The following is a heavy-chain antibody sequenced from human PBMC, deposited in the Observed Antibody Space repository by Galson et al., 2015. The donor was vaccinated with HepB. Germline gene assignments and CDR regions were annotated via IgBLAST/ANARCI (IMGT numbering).Heavy chain of an antibody. CDR3: ARGGGSSARGMDV. J-gene: IGHJ6*02. D-gene: IGHD1-26*01. Sequence: SVKVSCKASGGTFSNYAFNWVRQAPGQGLEWMGGIIPVFATGNYAQKFQGRVTITADESTNTAYMELSGLRSDDTAVYYCARGGGSSARGMDVWGQGTTVTVSS. CDR1: GGTFSNYA. CDR2: IIPVFATG. V-gene: IGHV1-69*13.